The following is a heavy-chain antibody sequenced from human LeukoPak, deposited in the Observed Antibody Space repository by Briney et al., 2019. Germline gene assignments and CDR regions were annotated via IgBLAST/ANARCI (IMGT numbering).Heavy chain of an antibody. J-gene: IGHJ4*02. CDR2: IKQDGGEK. D-gene: IGHD5-12*01. CDR3: ARARGGYDLDY. V-gene: IGHV3-7*01. CDR1: GFTFSSYW. Sequence: GGSPRLSCAASGFTFSSYWMSWVRQAPGKGLEWVANIKQDGGEKYYVESVKGRFTISRDNVKNSLYLQMNSLRVEDTAVYYCARARGGYDLDYWGQGTLVTVSS.